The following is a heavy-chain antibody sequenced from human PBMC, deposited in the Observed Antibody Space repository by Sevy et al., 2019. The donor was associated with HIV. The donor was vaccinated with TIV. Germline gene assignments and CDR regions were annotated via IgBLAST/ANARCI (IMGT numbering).Heavy chain of an antibody. V-gene: IGHV3-33*08. CDR1: GFTFSNYW. CDR2: IWYDGSNK. Sequence: GGSLRLSCAASGFTFSNYWMSWVRQAPGKGLEWVAVIWYDGSNKYYADSVKGRFTISRDNSKNTLYLQMNSLRAEDTAVYYCARGYGDYRIDAFDIWGQGTMVTVSS. CDR3: ARGYGDYRIDAFDI. D-gene: IGHD4-17*01. J-gene: IGHJ3*02.